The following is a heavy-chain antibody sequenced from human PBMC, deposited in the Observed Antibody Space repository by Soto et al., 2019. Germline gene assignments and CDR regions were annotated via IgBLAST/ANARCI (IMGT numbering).Heavy chain of an antibody. CDR1: GYTFTGYY. Sequence: GASVKVSCKASGYTFTGYYMHWVRQAPGQGLEWMGWINPNSGGTNYAQKFQGWVTMTRDTSISTAYMELSRLRSDDTAVYYCARDLRGGVHTTPLWYFDLWGRGTLVTVSS. D-gene: IGHD1-1*01. J-gene: IGHJ2*01. V-gene: IGHV1-2*04. CDR2: INPNSGGT. CDR3: ARDLRGGVHTTPLWYFDL.